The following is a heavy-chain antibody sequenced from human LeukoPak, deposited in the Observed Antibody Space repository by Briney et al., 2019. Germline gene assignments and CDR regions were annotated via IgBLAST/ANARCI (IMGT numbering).Heavy chain of an antibody. CDR1: GGSISSGGYY. Sequence: TTSETLSLTCTVSGGSISSGGYYWSWIRQHPGKGLEWIGYIYYSGSTYYNPSLKSRVTISVDTSKNQFSLKLSSVTAADTAVYYCARGRPTVRWELPQTYYFDYWGQGTLVTVSS. CDR3: ARGRPTVRWELPQTYYFDY. CDR2: IYYSGST. D-gene: IGHD1-26*01. J-gene: IGHJ4*02. V-gene: IGHV4-31*03.